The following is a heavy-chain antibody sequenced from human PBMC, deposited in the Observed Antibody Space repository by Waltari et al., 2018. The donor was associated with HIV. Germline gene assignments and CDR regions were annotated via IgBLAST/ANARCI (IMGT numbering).Heavy chain of an antibody. Sequence: EVQLVESGGGLVQPGGPLRLSCAAFGFTFRSYWMSWVRQAPGKGLEWVANIKQDGSEKYYVDSVNGRFTISRDNAENSLYLQMNSLRAEDTAVYYCARGGFYGSGSKVNWGQGTLVTVSS. J-gene: IGHJ4*02. CDR2: IKQDGSEK. D-gene: IGHD3-10*01. CDR1: GFTFRSYW. V-gene: IGHV3-7*04. CDR3: ARGGFYGSGSKVN.